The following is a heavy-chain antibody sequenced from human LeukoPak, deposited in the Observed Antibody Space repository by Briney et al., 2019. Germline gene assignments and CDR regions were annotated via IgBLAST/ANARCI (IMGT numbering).Heavy chain of an antibody. V-gene: IGHV4-30-4*08. CDR1: GGSIISGDYY. D-gene: IGHD3-22*01. J-gene: IGHJ4*02. CDR2: IYYSGYT. CDR3: ARDSSGYSRLDY. Sequence: SETLSLTCTVSGGSIISGDYYWSWIRQPPGKGLEWIGYIYYSGYTYYNPSLKSRVTISIDTSKNQFSLKLSSVTAADTAVYHCARDSSGYSRLDYWGQGTLATVSS.